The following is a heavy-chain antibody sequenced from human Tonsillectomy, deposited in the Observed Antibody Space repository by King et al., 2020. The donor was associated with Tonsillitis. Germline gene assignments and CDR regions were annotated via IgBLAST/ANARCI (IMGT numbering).Heavy chain of an antibody. CDR3: AKGSRPIVVVPAASVLEY. CDR1: GFTFCSYA. V-gene: IGHV3-23*04. Sequence: VQLVESGGGLVQPGGSLRLSCAASGFTFCSYAMSCVRQAPGKGLEWVADISGSGGSTYSADSVKGRFTNSRDNYKNTLYLQMNSLRAEDTAVYYCAKGSRPIVVVPAASVLEYWGQGTLVTVSS. D-gene: IGHD2-2*01. J-gene: IGHJ4*02. CDR2: ISGSGGST.